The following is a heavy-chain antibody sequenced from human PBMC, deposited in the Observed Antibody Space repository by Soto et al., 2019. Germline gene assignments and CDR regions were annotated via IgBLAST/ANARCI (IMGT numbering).Heavy chain of an antibody. Sequence: RASVKVSCKASGYTFTSYGVSWVRQAPGQGLEWMGWISAYNGNTNYAQKFQGRVTMTTDTSTSTAYMEVRSLRSDDTAVYYCAREPGGAYCGGDCYSGPALYYYYGMDVWGQGTTVTVSS. CDR1: GYTFTSYG. CDR2: ISAYNGNT. D-gene: IGHD2-21*02. J-gene: IGHJ6*02. CDR3: AREPGGAYCGGDCYSGPALYYYYGMDV. V-gene: IGHV1-18*01.